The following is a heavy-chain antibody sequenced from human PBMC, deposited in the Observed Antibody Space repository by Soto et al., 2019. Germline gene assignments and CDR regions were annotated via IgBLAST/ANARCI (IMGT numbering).Heavy chain of an antibody. V-gene: IGHV1-2*02. CDR2: INPNSGGT. D-gene: IGHD6-13*01. CDR1: GYTFTGYY. CDR3: ARAQLVAHNWCDP. J-gene: IGHJ5*02. Sequence: EASVKVSCKASGYTFTGYYMHWVRQAPGQGLEWMGWINPNSGGTNYAQKFQGRVTMTRDTSISTAYMELSRLRSDDTAVYYCARAQLVAHNWCDPWGQGTRVTVSS.